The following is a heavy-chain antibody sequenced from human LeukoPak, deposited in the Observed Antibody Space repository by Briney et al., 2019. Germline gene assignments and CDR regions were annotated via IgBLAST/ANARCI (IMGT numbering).Heavy chain of an antibody. CDR3: AAIIAAAGTGWFDP. Sequence: SETLSLTCTVSGGSISSYYWSWIRQPPGKGLEWIGYIYYSGSTNYNPSLKSRVTISVDTSKNQFSLKLSSVTAADTAVYYCAAIIAAAGTGWFDPWGQGTLVTVSS. V-gene: IGHV4-59*01. J-gene: IGHJ5*02. CDR1: GGSISSYY. D-gene: IGHD6-13*01. CDR2: IYYSGST.